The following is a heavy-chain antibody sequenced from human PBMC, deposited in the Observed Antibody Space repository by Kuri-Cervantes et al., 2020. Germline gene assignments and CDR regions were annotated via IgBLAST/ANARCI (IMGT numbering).Heavy chain of an antibody. CDR2: ISAYNGNT. Sequence: ASVKVSCKASGGTFTSYGISWVRQAPGQGLEWMGWISAYNGNTNYAQKLQGRVTMTTDTSTSTAYMELRSLRSDDTAVYYCARDASSSWSIYYYYYMDVWGKGTTVTVSS. J-gene: IGHJ6*03. CDR1: GGTFTSYG. CDR3: ARDASSSWSIYYYYYMDV. V-gene: IGHV1-18*01. D-gene: IGHD6-13*01.